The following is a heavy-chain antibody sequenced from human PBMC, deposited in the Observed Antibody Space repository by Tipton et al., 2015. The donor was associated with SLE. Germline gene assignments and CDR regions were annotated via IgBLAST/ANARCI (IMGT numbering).Heavy chain of an antibody. CDR2: IDSGGVT. Sequence: SLRLSCAASGFSISTNYMGWVRQSPGKGLEWVSVIDSGGVTYYADSVKGRFTISRDNSKNTVDLQMNSLRAEDTAVYYCAREMKDAGYSSSWYRYYGMDVWGQGTTVTVSS. CDR1: GFSISTNY. J-gene: IGHJ6*02. D-gene: IGHD6-13*01. CDR3: AREMKDAGYSSSWYRYYGMDV. V-gene: IGHV3-53*01.